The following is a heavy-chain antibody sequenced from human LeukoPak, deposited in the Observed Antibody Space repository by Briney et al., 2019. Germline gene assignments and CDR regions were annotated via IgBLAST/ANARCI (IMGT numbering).Heavy chain of an antibody. Sequence: GGSLRLSCAASGFTFTAHAMHWVRQAPGKGLEYVSTISTNGDTTYYADSVKGRFTISRDNSKNTLYLQMGSLRAEDMAVYYCARGRGVSSYDAMDVWGRGATVTVSS. V-gene: IGHV3-64*02. CDR2: ISTNGDTT. J-gene: IGHJ6*02. D-gene: IGHD2-15*01. CDR3: ARGRGVSSYDAMDV. CDR1: GFTFTAHA.